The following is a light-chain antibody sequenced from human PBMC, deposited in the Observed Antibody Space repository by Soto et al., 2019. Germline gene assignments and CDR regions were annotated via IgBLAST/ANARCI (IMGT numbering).Light chain of an antibody. CDR3: SSYTSSSTLI. CDR1: SSDVGGYNY. CDR2: GVT. V-gene: IGLV2-14*01. J-gene: IGLJ2*01. Sequence: QSVLTQPPSASGSPGQSVAISCTGTSSDVGGYNYVSWYQQHPGKAPKLLIYGVTDRPSGVSHRFSGSRSDSTASLTISGLQAEDEADYYCSSYTSSSTLIFGGGTKLTVL.